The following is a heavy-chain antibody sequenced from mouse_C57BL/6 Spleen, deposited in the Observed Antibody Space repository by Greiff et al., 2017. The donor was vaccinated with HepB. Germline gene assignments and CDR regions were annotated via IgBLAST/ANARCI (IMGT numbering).Heavy chain of an antibody. V-gene: IGHV1-18*01. Sequence: EVQLQQSGPELVKPGASVKIPCKASGYTFTDYNMDWVKQSHGKSLEWIGDINPNNGGTIYNQKFKGKATLTVDKSSSTAYMELRSLTSEDTAVYYCARWAHYYSFAYWGQGTLVTVSA. CDR2: INPNNGGT. J-gene: IGHJ3*01. CDR3: ARWAHYYSFAY. D-gene: IGHD1-1*01. CDR1: GYTFTDYN.